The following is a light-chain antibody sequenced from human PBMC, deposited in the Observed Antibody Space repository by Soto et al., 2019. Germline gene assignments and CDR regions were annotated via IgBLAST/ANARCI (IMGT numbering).Light chain of an antibody. CDR3: QQYVTSPRT. CDR2: ATS. V-gene: IGKV3-20*01. J-gene: IGKJ1*01. CDR1: QSVSSSY. Sequence: EIVLTQSLGTLSLSPGERATLSCRASQSVSSSYLAWYQQKPGQAPRLLMYATSNRATDIPDRFSGSGSGTDFTLTISRLEPEDFAVYYCQQYVTSPRTFGQGTKVEIK.